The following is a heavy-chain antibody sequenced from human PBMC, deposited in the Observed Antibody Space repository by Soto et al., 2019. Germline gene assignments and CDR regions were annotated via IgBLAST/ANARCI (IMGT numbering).Heavy chain of an antibody. D-gene: IGHD3-22*01. J-gene: IGHJ6*02. V-gene: IGHV4-39*01. CDR3: ARRLYYDSSGFEGGGMDV. CDR1: GGSMNSYY. Sequence: SETLSLTCTVSGGSMNSYYWGWIRQPPGKGLEWIGSIYYSGSTYYNPSLKSRVTISVDTSKNQFSLKLSSVTAADTAVYYCARRLYYDSSGFEGGGMDVWGQGTTVTVSS. CDR2: IYYSGST.